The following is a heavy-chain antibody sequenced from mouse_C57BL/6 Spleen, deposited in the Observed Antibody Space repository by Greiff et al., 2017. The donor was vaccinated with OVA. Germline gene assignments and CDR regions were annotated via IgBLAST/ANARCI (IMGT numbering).Heavy chain of an antibody. CDR3: AREGIYGYDDGDGYYYAMDY. CDR1: GFTFSDYG. CDR2: ISSGSSTI. J-gene: IGHJ4*01. D-gene: IGHD2-2*01. Sequence: EVKLVESGGGLVKPGGSLKLSCAASGFTFSDYGMHWVRQAPEKGLEWVAYISSGSSTIYYADTVKGRFTISRDNAKNTLFLQMTSLRSEDTATYYCAREGIYGYDDGDGYYYAMDYWGQGTSVTVSS. V-gene: IGHV5-17*01.